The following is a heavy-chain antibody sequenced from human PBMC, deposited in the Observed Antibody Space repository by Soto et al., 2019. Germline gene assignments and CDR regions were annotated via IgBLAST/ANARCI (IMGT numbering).Heavy chain of an antibody. CDR3: AKDPIAETGPAGRYGMDV. CDR1: GFTFSSYA. D-gene: IGHD6-19*01. CDR2: ISGSGGST. J-gene: IGHJ6*02. Sequence: PGGSLRLSCAASGFTFSSYAMSWVRQAPGNGLEWVSAISGSGGSTYYAGSVKGRFTVSRDNSKSTLYLQMNSLRAEDTAVYYCAKDPIAETGPAGRYGMDVWGQGTTVTVSS. V-gene: IGHV3-23*01.